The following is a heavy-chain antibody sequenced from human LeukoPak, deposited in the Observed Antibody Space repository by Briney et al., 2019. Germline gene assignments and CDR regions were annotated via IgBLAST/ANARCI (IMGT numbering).Heavy chain of an antibody. D-gene: IGHD3-22*01. Sequence: GGSLRLSCAASGFTFSSYWMSWVRQAPGKGLEWVANIKQDGSEKYYVDPVKGRFTISRDNAKNSLYLQMNSLRAEDTAVYYCAKDMYYYDSSGYRTAFDYWGQGTLVTVSS. CDR2: IKQDGSEK. J-gene: IGHJ4*02. CDR1: GFTFSSYW. V-gene: IGHV3-7*01. CDR3: AKDMYYYDSSGYRTAFDY.